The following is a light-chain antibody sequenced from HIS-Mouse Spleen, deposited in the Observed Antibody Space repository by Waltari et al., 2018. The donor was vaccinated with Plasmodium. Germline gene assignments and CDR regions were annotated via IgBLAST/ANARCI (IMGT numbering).Light chain of an antibody. CDR1: QSISSY. CDR2: AAS. Sequence: DIKIPNPPSPLPALPEDRSTITSRPIQSISSYLNWYQQKPGKAPKLLIYAASSLKSGVPSRFSGSGSGTDFTLTISSLQPEDFATYYCQQSYSTPWTFGQGTKVEIK. CDR3: QQSYSTPWT. J-gene: IGKJ1*01. V-gene: IGKV1-39*01.